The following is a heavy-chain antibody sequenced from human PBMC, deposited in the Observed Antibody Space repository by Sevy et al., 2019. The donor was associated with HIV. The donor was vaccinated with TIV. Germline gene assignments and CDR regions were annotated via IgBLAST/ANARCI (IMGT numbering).Heavy chain of an antibody. V-gene: IGHV4-59*01. CDR1: GGSISSYY. J-gene: IGHJ5*02. D-gene: IGHD3-10*01. Sequence: SETLSLTCTVSGGSISSYYWSWIRQPPGKGLEWIGYIYYSGSTNYNPSLKSRVTISVDTSKNQFSLKLSSVTAADTSVYYCARDRTERYYYGQASYRQWFDPWGQGTLVTVSS. CDR2: IYYSGST. CDR3: ARDRTERYYYGQASYRQWFDP.